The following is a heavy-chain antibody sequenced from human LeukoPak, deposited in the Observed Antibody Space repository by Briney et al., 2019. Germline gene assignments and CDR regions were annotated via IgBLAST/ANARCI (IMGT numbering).Heavy chain of an antibody. J-gene: IGHJ3*02. Sequence: PSETLSLTCTVSGGSISSSSYYWGWIRQPPGKGLEWIGSIYYSGSTYYNPSLKSRVTISVDTSKNQFSLKLSSVTAADTAVYYCARVVYYYDSSGYYRDAFDIWGQGTMVTVSS. CDR2: IYYSGST. D-gene: IGHD3-22*01. CDR1: GGSISSSSYY. V-gene: IGHV4-39*01. CDR3: ARVVYYYDSSGYYRDAFDI.